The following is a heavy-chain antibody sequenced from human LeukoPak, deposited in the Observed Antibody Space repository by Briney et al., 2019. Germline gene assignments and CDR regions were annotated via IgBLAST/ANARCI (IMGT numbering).Heavy chain of an antibody. Sequence: SATLSLTCTVSGGSITSYYWSWFRQPPGKGLEFIGYIFYTGSTNYNPSLKSQVTISVDTSKNQFSLKLSSVTAADTAVYYCAKWTEGGAFDSWGQGTMLIVSS. D-gene: IGHD1-26*01. J-gene: IGHJ3*01. CDR3: AKWTEGGAFDS. CDR2: IFYTGST. V-gene: IGHV4-59*01. CDR1: GGSITSYY.